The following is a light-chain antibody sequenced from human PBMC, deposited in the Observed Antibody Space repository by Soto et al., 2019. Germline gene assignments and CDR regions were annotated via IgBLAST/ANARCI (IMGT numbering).Light chain of an antibody. Sequence: DIQMTQSPSSVSASVGDRVTISCRASQGISSRLAWYQQKPGNATKLLIYTASSLESGVLSRFSGSGSGTDFTLTISSLQPEDFATYFCQQANSFPLTFGGGTKVEIK. CDR3: QQANSFPLT. CDR1: QGISSR. J-gene: IGKJ4*01. V-gene: IGKV1-12*01. CDR2: TAS.